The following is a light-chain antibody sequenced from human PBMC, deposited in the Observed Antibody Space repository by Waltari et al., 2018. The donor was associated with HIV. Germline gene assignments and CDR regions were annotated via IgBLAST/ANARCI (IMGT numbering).Light chain of an antibody. Sequence: RSTLERKSVSWYKLVPGTSPKLLIYDTYQRPSGIPARFSGSRSGTSVALIITGLQTGDEADYFCATWDESLTSFVFGDATTVT. CDR2: DTY. CDR1: RSTLERKS. V-gene: IGLV1-51*01. CDR3: ATWDESLTSFV. J-gene: IGLJ1*01.